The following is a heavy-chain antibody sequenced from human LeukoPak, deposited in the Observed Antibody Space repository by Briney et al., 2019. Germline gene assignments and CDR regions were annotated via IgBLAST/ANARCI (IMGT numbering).Heavy chain of an antibody. Sequence: GGSLRLSCAASGFTFSSYAMSWVRQAPGKGLEWVSGIRATGDITDYADSVKGRFTISRDNSKNTLYLQMNSLRAEDTAVYYCATPSGSYCHVDYWGQGTLVTVSS. D-gene: IGHD1-26*01. CDR1: GFTFSSYA. CDR3: ATPSGSYCHVDY. CDR2: IRATGDIT. J-gene: IGHJ4*02. V-gene: IGHV3-23*01.